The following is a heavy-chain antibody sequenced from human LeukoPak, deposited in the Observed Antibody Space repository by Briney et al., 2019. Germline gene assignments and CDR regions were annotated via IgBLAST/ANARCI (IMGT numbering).Heavy chain of an antibody. J-gene: IGHJ4*02. Sequence: GGSLRLSCAAYGFRCDDYGMTWVRQAPGKGLEWVSDINWTGASTGYADSVKGRFTISRDNAKNSLYLQMNSLRAYDTALYYCARGSRGTPGQWGQGTLVTVSS. CDR1: GFRCDDYG. CDR2: INWTGAST. V-gene: IGHV3-20*04. CDR3: ARGSRGTPGQ. D-gene: IGHD3-16*01.